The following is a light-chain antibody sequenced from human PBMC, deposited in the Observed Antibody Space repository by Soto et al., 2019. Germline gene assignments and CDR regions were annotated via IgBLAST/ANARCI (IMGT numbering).Light chain of an antibody. CDR2: DAS. V-gene: IGKV3D-20*01. CDR1: QSVSSSY. Sequence: EIVLTQSPATLSLSPGERTTLSCGASQSVSSSYLACYQQKPGLAPRLLIYDASSRATGMPPRFSGSGSGTDFSLTISRLEPEDFAVYYCQQYGSSPRTFGQGTNVQIK. J-gene: IGKJ1*01. CDR3: QQYGSSPRT.